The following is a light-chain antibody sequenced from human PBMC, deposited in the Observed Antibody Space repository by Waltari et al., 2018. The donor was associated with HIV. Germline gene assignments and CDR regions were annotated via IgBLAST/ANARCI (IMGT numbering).Light chain of an antibody. CDR2: GTS. Sequence: EIVLTQSPAPLSVSPGERAPLSCRASQSVSSYLAWYKQKPGQAPRLLIYGTSSRPTGIPARFSGSGSGTDFTLTISSLEPGDFGVYYCQQRSSWPITFGQGTRLEIK. J-gene: IGKJ5*01. CDR1: QSVSSY. V-gene: IGKV3-11*01. CDR3: QQRSSWPIT.